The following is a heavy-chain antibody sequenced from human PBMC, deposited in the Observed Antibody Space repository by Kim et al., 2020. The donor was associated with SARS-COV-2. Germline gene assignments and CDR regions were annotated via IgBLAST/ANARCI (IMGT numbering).Heavy chain of an antibody. CDR3: ARQSIRSGWNWDWFDP. CDR2: IYYSGST. J-gene: IGHJ5*02. Sequence: SETLSLTCTVSGGSSSSSSYYWGWIRQPPGKGLEWIGSIYYSGSTYNNPSLKSRVTISVDTSKNQFSLKLSSVTAADTAVYYCARQSIRSGWNWDWFDPWGQGTLVTVSS. D-gene: IGHD6-19*01. CDR1: GGSSSSSSYY. V-gene: IGHV4-39*01.